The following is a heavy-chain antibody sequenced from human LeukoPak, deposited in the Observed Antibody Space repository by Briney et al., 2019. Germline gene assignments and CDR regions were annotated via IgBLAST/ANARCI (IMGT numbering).Heavy chain of an antibody. CDR3: ARAPYSSSSARHIDY. CDR2: IYYSGST. J-gene: IGHJ4*02. CDR1: GDSISSDNYY. Sequence: SETLSLTCTVSGDSISSDNYYWNWIRQPPGTGLEWIGYIYYSGSTYYNPPLKSRITISVDTSKNQFSLKLSSVTAADTAVYYCARAPYSSSSARHIDYWGQGTLITVSS. V-gene: IGHV4-30-4*01. D-gene: IGHD6-6*01.